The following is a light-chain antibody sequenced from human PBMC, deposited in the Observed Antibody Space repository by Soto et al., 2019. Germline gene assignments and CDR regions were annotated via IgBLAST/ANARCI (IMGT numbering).Light chain of an antibody. CDR2: GAS. Sequence: EIVLTQSPVTLALSPGERATLSCRASQSVSSYLAWYQQKPGQAPRLLISGASSRATGIPDRFSGSGSGTNFTLTISSLEPEDFAVYYCQQRSNLPPTFGQGTRLEI. V-gene: IGKV3-11*01. J-gene: IGKJ5*01. CDR1: QSVSSY. CDR3: QQRSNLPPT.